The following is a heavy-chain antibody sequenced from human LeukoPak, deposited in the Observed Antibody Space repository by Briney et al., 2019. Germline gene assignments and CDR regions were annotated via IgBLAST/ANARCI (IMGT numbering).Heavy chain of an antibody. CDR2: GYYGGRT. D-gene: IGHD6-13*01. V-gene: IGHV4-39*07. Sequence: SETLSLTCSVSGGSIGTTTYSWVWIRQPPGKGLEWIGNGYYGGRTNFSPSLRSRVTMSVYTSKNQFSLKLSSVTAADTAVYYCARGRIAAAGTGHDYWGQGTLVTVSS. J-gene: IGHJ4*02. CDR3: ARGRIAAAGTGHDY. CDR1: GGSIGTTTYS.